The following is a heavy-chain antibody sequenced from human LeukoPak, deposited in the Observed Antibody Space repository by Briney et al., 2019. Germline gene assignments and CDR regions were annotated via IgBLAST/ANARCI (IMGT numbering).Heavy chain of an antibody. Sequence: GGSLRLSCAASGFTFSSYWMSWVRQAPGKGLEWVANIKQDGSEKYYVDSVKGRFTISRDNAKNSLYLQMNSLRAEDTAVYYCARDRGIYSSGWYYFDYWGQGTLVTVSS. CDR1: GFTFSSYW. CDR3: ARDRGIYSSGWYYFDY. CDR2: IKQDGSEK. V-gene: IGHV3-7*01. J-gene: IGHJ4*02. D-gene: IGHD6-19*01.